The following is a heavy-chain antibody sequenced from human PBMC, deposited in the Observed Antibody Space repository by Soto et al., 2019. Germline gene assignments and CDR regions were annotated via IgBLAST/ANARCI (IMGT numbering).Heavy chain of an antibody. D-gene: IGHD4-17*01. CDR3: ARDKGGDPDY. J-gene: IGHJ4*02. V-gene: IGHV3-33*01. CDR2: IWYDGSNK. CDR1: GFTFSSYG. Sequence: QVQLVESGGGVVQPGRSLRLSCAASGFTFSSYGMHWVRQAPGKGLEWVAVIWYDGSNKYYADSVKGRFTISRDNSKNPLYLQMNSLRAEDTAVYYCARDKGGDPDYWGQGTLVTVSS.